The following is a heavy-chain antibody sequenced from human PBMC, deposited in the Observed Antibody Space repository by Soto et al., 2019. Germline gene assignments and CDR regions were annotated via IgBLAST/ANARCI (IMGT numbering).Heavy chain of an antibody. CDR1: GYTFTGYY. CDR3: ARMVVRGPPTGHNWFDP. Sequence: ASVKVSCKASGYTFTGYYMHWVRQAPGQGLEWMGWINPNSGGTNYAQKFQGRVTMTRDTSISTAYMELSRLRSDDTAVYYCARMVVRGPPTGHNWFDPWGQGTLV. D-gene: IGHD3-10*01. J-gene: IGHJ5*02. CDR2: INPNSGGT. V-gene: IGHV1-2*02.